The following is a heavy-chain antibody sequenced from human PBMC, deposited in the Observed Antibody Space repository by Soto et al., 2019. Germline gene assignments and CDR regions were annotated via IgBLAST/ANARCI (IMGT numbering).Heavy chain of an antibody. CDR2: ISGSGGTR. CDR3: AKKILFLSAAPSDRFDP. J-gene: IGHJ5*02. CDR1: GFTFSSYA. Sequence: EVQLLESGGGLVQPGGSLRLSCAASGFTFSSYAMTWIRQAPGKGLEWVSGISGSGGTRYYSDSVKGRFTISRDNFKNTLYLQMNSLSADDTALYHCAKKILFLSAAPSDRFDPWGQGTRVTVSS. V-gene: IGHV3-23*01. D-gene: IGHD2-2*01.